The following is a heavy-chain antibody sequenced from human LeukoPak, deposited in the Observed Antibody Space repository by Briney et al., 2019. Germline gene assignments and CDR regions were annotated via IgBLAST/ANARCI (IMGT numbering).Heavy chain of an antibody. CDR2: IYPSGNT. CDR3: AREKSPDYCSGASCYFDY. CDR1: GGSISSSIYY. V-gene: IGHV4-39*07. Sequence: SETLSLTCSVSGGSISSSIYYWGWIRQPPGKGLEWIGSIYPSGNTYYNPSLKSRVSISVDTSKNQFSLKLSSVTAADTAVYYCAREKSPDYCSGASCYFDYWGQGTLVTVSP. D-gene: IGHD2-15*01. J-gene: IGHJ4*02.